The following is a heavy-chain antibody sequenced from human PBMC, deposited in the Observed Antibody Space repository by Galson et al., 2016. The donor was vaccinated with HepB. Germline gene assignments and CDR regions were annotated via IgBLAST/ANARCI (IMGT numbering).Heavy chain of an antibody. CDR2: INSDGSST. D-gene: IGHD2-15*01. J-gene: IGHJ5*02. CDR3: ARDSAAVGATDRFDP. V-gene: IGHV3-74*01. Sequence: LRLSCAASGFIFSSYWMHWVRQAPGKGLVWVSRINSDGSSTSYADSVGGRFTLSRDNAKNTLYLQMNSLRGEDTAVYYCARDSAAVGATDRFDPWVQGTRVTVSS. CDR1: GFIFSSYW.